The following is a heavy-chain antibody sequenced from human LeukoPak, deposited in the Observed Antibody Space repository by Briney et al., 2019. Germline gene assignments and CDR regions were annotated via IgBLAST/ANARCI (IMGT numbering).Heavy chain of an antibody. CDR3: ARGFGREYNFAKY. Sequence: PSETLSLTCTVSGGSISTYYWSWIRQPPGKGLEWIGYIYYSGSTNYNPSLKSRATISVDTSKNQFSLKLSSVTAADTAVYYCARGFGREYNFAKYWGQGTLVTVSS. CDR2: IYYSGST. V-gene: IGHV4-59*01. J-gene: IGHJ4*02. CDR1: GGSISTYY. D-gene: IGHD3-10*01.